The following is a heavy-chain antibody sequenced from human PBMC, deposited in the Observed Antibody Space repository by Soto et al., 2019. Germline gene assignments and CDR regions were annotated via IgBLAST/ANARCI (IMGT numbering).Heavy chain of an antibody. Sequence: QVQLVESGGGVVQPGRSLRLSCAASGFTFSTYAMHWVRQAPGKGLEWVALISYDGSNKYYADSVKGRFTISRDNSKNTLYLQINSLRAEDTAVYYCARRYKDGRRDCISTSCLFDPWGQGTLVTVSS. CDR2: ISYDGSNK. CDR1: GFTFSTYA. J-gene: IGHJ5*02. V-gene: IGHV3-30-3*01. CDR3: ARRYKDGRRDCISTSCLFDP. D-gene: IGHD2-2*01.